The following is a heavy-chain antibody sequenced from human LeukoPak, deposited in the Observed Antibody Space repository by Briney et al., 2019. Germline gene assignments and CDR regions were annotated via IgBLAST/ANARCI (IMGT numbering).Heavy chain of an antibody. CDR1: GFTFSSYG. CDR2: ISGSGGST. J-gene: IGHJ4*02. Sequence: GGSLRLSCAASGFTFSSYGMHWVRRAPGKGLEWVSAISGSGGSTYYADSVKGRFTISRDNSKNTLYLQMNSLRAEDTAVYYCAKEGILTGGKYFDYWGQGNLVTVSS. CDR3: AKEGILTGGKYFDY. V-gene: IGHV3-23*01. D-gene: IGHD3-9*01.